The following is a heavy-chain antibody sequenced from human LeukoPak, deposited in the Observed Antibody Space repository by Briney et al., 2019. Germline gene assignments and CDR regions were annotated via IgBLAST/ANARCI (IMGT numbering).Heavy chain of an antibody. CDR2: INPNSGGT. D-gene: IGHD3-3*01. J-gene: IGHJ4*02. CDR1: GYTFTGYY. CDR3: ARARADFWSGFL. V-gene: IGHV1-2*02. Sequence: GASVKVSCKASGYTFTGYYMHWVRQAPGQGLEWMGWINPNSGGTNYAQKFQGRVTMARDTTISTAYMELSRLRSDDTAVYYCARARADFWSGFLWGQGTLVTVSS.